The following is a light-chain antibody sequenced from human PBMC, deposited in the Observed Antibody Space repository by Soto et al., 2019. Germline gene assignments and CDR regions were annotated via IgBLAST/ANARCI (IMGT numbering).Light chain of an antibody. Sequence: EIVLTQSPGTLSLSPGESATLSCRASQSVGSSYLAWYRQKPGQAPRLLIYGASSRATGIPDRFSGGGSGTDFKLTISTLEPEDFAVSYCQPYGSSPSTFGQGTKVEIK. CDR2: GAS. V-gene: IGKV3-20*01. CDR1: QSVGSSY. CDR3: QPYGSSPST. J-gene: IGKJ1*01.